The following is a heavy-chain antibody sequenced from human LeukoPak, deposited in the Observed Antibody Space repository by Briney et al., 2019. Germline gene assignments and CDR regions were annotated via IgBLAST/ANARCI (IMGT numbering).Heavy chain of an antibody. CDR1: GFTFSSYG. CDR2: ISYDGSNK. D-gene: IGHD3-10*01. J-gene: IGHJ4*02. CDR3: AKDGDRDYYGSGSYSDY. V-gene: IGHV3-30*18. Sequence: GGSLRLSCAASGFTFSSYGMHWVRQAPGKGLEWVAVISYDGSNKYYADSVKGRFTISRDNSKKTLYLQMNSLRAEDTAVYYCAKDGDRDYYGSGSYSDYWGQGTLVTVSS.